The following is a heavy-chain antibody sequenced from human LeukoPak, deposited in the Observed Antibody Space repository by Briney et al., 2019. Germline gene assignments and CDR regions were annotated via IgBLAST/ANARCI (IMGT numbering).Heavy chain of an antibody. J-gene: IGHJ4*02. CDR1: GGSIGSSSYY. CDR3: ARHAMRAFGGVIVSKYYFDY. Sequence: PSETLSLTCTVSGGSIGSSSYYWGWIRQPPGKGLEWIGSIYYSGSTYYNPSLKSRVTISVDTSKNQFSLKLSSVTAADTAVYYCARHAMRAFGGVIVSKYYFDYWGQGTLVTVSS. D-gene: IGHD3-16*02. CDR2: IYYSGST. V-gene: IGHV4-39*01.